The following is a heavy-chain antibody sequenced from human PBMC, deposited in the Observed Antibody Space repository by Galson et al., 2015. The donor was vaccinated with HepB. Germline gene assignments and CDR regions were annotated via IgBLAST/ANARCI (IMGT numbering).Heavy chain of an antibody. V-gene: IGHV1-24*01. CDR1: GYTLTELS. CDR3: ATDLLIYDSSPVLLRY. CDR2: FDPEDGET. J-gene: IGHJ4*02. Sequence: SVKVSCKVSGYTLTELSMHWVRQAPGKGLEWMGGFDPEDGETIYAQKFQGRVTMTEDTSTDTAYMELSSLRSEDTAVYYCATDLLIYDSSPVLLRYWGQGTLVTVSS. D-gene: IGHD3-22*01.